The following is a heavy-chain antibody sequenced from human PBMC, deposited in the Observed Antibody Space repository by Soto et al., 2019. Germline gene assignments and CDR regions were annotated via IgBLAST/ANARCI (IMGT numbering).Heavy chain of an antibody. CDR2: IDPSDSYT. J-gene: IGHJ6*02. CDR1: GYSFTSYW. V-gene: IGHV5-10-1*01. Sequence: PGASLKISCKGSGYSFTSYWISWVRQMPGKGLEWMGRIDPSDSYTNYSPSFQGHVTISADKSISTAYLQWSSLKASDTAMYYCARQDLVAAAGYYYYGMDVWGQGTTVTVSS. CDR3: ARQDLVAAAGYYYYGMDV. D-gene: IGHD6-13*01.